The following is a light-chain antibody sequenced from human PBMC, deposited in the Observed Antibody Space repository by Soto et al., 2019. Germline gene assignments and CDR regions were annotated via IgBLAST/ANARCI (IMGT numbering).Light chain of an antibody. V-gene: IGLV2-14*01. J-gene: IGLJ1*01. CDR3: STHTTSGALQV. Sequence: QSALTQPASVSGSPGQSITISCTGTISDFVIYNYVSWYQQLPGKAPKLLIYGVSNRPSGVSNRFSGSKSGNTASLTISGLQADDEAEYFCSTHTTSGALQVFGPGTKLTVL. CDR2: GVS. CDR1: ISDFVIYNY.